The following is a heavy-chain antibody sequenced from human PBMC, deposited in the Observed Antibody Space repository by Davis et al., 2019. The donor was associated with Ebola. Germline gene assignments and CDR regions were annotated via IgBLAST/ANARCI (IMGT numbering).Heavy chain of an antibody. CDR3: ARRARGALWYFDL. V-gene: IGHV4-59*08. CDR2: IYYSGST. J-gene: IGHJ2*01. CDR1: GGSISSYY. D-gene: IGHD3-10*01. Sequence: MPSETLSLTCTVSGGSISSYYWSWIRQPPGKGLEWIGYIYYSGSTNYNPSLKSRVTISVDTSKNQFSLKLSSVTAADTAVYYCARRARGALWYFDLWGRGTLVTVSS.